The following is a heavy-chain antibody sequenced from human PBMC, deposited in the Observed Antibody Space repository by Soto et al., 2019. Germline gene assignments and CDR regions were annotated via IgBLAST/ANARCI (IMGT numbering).Heavy chain of an antibody. D-gene: IGHD6-19*01. Sequence: GGSLRLSCAASGFTFSSFAMSWVRQAPGKGLEWVSGISRSGGTTYYADSVKGRFTISRDNSKHTLYLQVNSLRAEDTAVYYCAKAPGSGWLFDYWGQGTLVTVSS. CDR1: GFTFSSFA. CDR2: ISRSGGTT. V-gene: IGHV3-23*01. J-gene: IGHJ4*02. CDR3: AKAPGSGWLFDY.